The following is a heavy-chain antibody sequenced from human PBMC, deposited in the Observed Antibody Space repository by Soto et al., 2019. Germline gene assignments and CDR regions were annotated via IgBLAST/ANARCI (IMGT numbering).Heavy chain of an antibody. CDR2: ISGSGDST. CDR3: AKREGEDPPSGYYYMDV. Sequence: PGGSLRLSCAASGFTFSSYAMGWVRQAPGKGLEWVSAISGSGDSTYYADSVKGRFTISRDNSKNTLYLQMNSLRAEDTAVHYFAKREGEDPPSGYYYMDVWGKGPTVTVS. D-gene: IGHD3-10*01. CDR1: GFTFSSYA. V-gene: IGHV3-23*01. J-gene: IGHJ6*03.